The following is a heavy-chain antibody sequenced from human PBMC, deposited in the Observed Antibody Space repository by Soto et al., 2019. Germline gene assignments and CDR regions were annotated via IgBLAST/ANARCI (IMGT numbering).Heavy chain of an antibody. J-gene: IGHJ6*02. CDR1: GGSFSSYY. Sequence: SETLSLTCAVYGGSFSSYYWNWIRQPPGKGLEWIGEINHSGSTNYNPSLKSRVTISVDTSKNQFSLKLRTVTSADNAVYYCASGRVRGVIKSSYYYYYGMDVWGQGTTITASS. V-gene: IGHV4-34*01. CDR3: ASGRVRGVIKSSYYYYYGMDV. D-gene: IGHD3-10*01. CDR2: INHSGST.